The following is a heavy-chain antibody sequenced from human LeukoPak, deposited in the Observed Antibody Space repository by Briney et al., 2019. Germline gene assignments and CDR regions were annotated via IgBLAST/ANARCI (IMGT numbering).Heavy chain of an antibody. CDR1: GYIFTSYG. Sequence: GASVKVSCKASGYIFTSYGISWVRQAPGQGLEWMGWISGYNGNTNYAQKLQGRVTVTTDTSTSTAYMELRSLRSDDTAVYYCARDHLYGSSFCFDYWGQGTLVTVSS. V-gene: IGHV1-18*01. CDR2: ISGYNGNT. CDR3: ARDHLYGSSFCFDY. D-gene: IGHD6-6*01. J-gene: IGHJ4*02.